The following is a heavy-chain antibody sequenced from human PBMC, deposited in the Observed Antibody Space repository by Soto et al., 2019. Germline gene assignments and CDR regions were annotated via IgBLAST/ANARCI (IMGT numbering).Heavy chain of an antibody. CDR1: GFPFSSYW. CDR3: AREYYGLLTGYYTDY. J-gene: IGHJ4*02. D-gene: IGHD3-9*01. V-gene: IGHV3-74*01. CDR2: ISGDGVTT. Sequence: EVQLVESGGDLVQRGGSLRLSCAASGFPFSSYWMPWVRPPPGKGLDWVARISGDGVTTYYADSVTGRFTVSRDNAKNTLSLQISGLRAEDTAVYYCAREYYGLLTGYYTDYWGQGTLVSVSS.